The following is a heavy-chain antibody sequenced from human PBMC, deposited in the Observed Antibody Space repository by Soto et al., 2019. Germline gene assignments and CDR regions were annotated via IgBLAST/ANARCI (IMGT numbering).Heavy chain of an antibody. CDR1: GGSINGYY. V-gene: IGHV4-59*01. Sequence: QVQLQESGPGLVKPSETLSLTCTVSGGSINGYYWTWLRQSPTNGLEWIGYFHFSGNTKDNPSLESRLTISADTSKNQISLTLSSVTAADTAVYYCARASGYSYGYDDFFDNWGQGTLANVSS. D-gene: IGHD5-18*01. J-gene: IGHJ4*01. CDR3: ARASGYSYGYDDFFDN. CDR2: FHFSGNT.